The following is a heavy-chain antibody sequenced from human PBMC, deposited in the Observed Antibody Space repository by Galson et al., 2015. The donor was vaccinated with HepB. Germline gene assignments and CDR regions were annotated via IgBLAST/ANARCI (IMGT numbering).Heavy chain of an antibody. Sequence: SLRLSCAASGFTFSSYAMSWVRQAPGKGLEWVSAISGSGGSTYYADSVKGRFTISRDNSKNTLYLQMNSLRAEDTAVYYCAKEQRGSKRDPIYYFDYWGQGTLVTVSS. CDR1: GFTFSSYA. J-gene: IGHJ4*02. D-gene: IGHD3-10*01. CDR3: AKEQRGSKRDPIYYFDY. V-gene: IGHV3-23*01. CDR2: ISGSGGST.